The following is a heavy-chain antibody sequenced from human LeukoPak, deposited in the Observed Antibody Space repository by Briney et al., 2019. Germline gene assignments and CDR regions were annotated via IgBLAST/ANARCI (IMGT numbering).Heavy chain of an antibody. CDR1: GYTFTGYY. J-gene: IGHJ4*02. D-gene: IGHD1-26*01. CDR3: ARSPSEGAIGY. CDR2: INPNTGGT. Sequence: ASVKVSCKASGYTFTGYYMHWVRQAPGQGLEWMGWINPNTGGTNYAQNFQGRVTMTRDTSISTAYMELSRLRSDDTAVYYCARSPSEGAIGYWGQGTLVTVSS. V-gene: IGHV1-2*02.